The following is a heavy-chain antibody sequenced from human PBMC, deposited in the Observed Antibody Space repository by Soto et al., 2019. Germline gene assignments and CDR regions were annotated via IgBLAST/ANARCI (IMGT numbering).Heavy chain of an antibody. CDR3: AREWSAFDY. J-gene: IGHJ4*02. D-gene: IGHD2-15*01. CDR2: MYSSGSS. CDR1: GVSITSYK. Sequence: QVQLQGSGPGLVKPSETLSLTCTVSGVSITSYKWSWIRQSPGKGLEWIAYMYSSGSSSYNPSLKSRVTISVDTSKNQYSLKVNSATAADMAVYYCAREWSAFDYWGQGILVTVSS. V-gene: IGHV4-59*01.